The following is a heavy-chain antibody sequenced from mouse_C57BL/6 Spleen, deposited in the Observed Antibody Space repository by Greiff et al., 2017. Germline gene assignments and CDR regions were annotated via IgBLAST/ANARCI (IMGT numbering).Heavy chain of an antibody. J-gene: IGHJ1*03. V-gene: IGHV5-12*01. CDR3: ARQTYYWYFDV. D-gene: IGHD5-1*01. CDR1: GFTFSDYY. CDR2: ISNGGGST. Sequence: EVQRVESGGGLVQPGGSLKLSCAASGFTFSDYYMYWVRQTPEKRLEWVAYISNGGGSTYYPDTVKGRFTISRDNAKNTLYLQMSRLKSEDTAMYYCARQTYYWYFDVWGTGTTVTVSS.